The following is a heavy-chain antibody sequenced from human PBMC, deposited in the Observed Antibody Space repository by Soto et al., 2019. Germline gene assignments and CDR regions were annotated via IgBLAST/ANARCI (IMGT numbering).Heavy chain of an antibody. D-gene: IGHD2-21*02. CDR1: GYTFTSYA. CDR3: ARSIVVVTALDY. V-gene: IGHV1-3*01. CDR2: INAGNGNT. Sequence: VKVSCKASGYTFTSYAMHWVRQAPGQRLEWMGWINAGNGNTKYSQKFQGRVTITRDTSASTAYMELSSLRSEDTAVYYCARSIVVVTALDYWGQGTLVTVS. J-gene: IGHJ4*02.